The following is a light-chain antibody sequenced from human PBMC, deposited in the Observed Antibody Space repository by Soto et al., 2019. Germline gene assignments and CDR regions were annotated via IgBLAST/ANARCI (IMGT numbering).Light chain of an antibody. CDR2: EVN. Sequence: QSVLTQPASVYGSPGQSITISCTGSNNDVGAYNYVSWYQQHPGKAPKLIIYEVNNQPSGVSHRFSGSKSGNTASLTISGLQADDEADYYCASYTISSTRVFGGGTKLTVL. V-gene: IGLV2-14*01. J-gene: IGLJ3*02. CDR1: NNDVGAYNY. CDR3: ASYTISSTRV.